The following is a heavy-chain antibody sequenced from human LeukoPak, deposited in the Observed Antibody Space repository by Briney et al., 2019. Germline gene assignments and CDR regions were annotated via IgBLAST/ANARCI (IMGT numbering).Heavy chain of an antibody. Sequence: SETLSLTCTVSGGSISSGDYYWSWIRQPPGKGLEWIGYIYYSGSTYYNPSLKSRVTISVDTSKNQFSLKLSSVTAADTAVYYCARKSVVPAAMWHAFGIWGQGTMVTVSS. J-gene: IGHJ3*02. CDR2: IYYSGST. CDR3: ARKSVVPAAMWHAFGI. V-gene: IGHV4-30-4*01. CDR1: GGSISSGDYY. D-gene: IGHD2-2*01.